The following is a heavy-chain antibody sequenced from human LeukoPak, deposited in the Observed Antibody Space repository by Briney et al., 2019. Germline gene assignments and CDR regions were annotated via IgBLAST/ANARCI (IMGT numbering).Heavy chain of an antibody. V-gene: IGHV1-18*01. Sequence: GASVKVSCKASGYTFTSYGISWVRQAPGQGLEWMGWISAYNGNTNYAQKLQGRVTMTTDTSTSTAYMELRSLRSDVTAVYYCARHGDRYYYYYGMDVWGQGTTVTVSS. CDR1: GYTFTSYG. D-gene: IGHD4-17*01. CDR3: ARHGDRYYYYYGMDV. CDR2: ISAYNGNT. J-gene: IGHJ6*02.